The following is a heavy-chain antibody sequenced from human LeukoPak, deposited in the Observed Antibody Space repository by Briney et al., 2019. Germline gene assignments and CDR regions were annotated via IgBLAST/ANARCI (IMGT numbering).Heavy chain of an antibody. V-gene: IGHV4-4*02. CDR2: IYHSGST. CDR3: ARVYYDILTGYYGMDV. J-gene: IGHJ6*04. D-gene: IGHD3-9*01. Sequence: SGTLSLTCAVPGGSISSSNWWSWVRQPPGKGLEWIGEIYHSGSTNYNPSLKSRVTISVDKSKNQFSLKLSSVTAADTAVYYCARVYYDILTGYYGMDVWGKGTTVTVSS. CDR1: GGSISSSNW.